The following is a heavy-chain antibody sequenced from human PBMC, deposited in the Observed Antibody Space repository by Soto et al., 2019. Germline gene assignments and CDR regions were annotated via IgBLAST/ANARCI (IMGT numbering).Heavy chain of an antibody. V-gene: IGHV4-31*03. CDR1: GGSISSGGYY. CDR3: ARGLSLVAKEWLLYWYRENDYLAV. Sequence: SETLSLTCTVSGGSISSGGYYWSWLRQHPGKGLEWIGYIYYSGSTYYNPSLKSRVTISVDTSKNQFSLKLSSVTAADTAVYYCARGLSLVAKEWLLYWYRENDYLAVWGKRSTVPGSS. D-gene: IGHD3-3*01. J-gene: IGHJ6*03. CDR2: IYYSGST.